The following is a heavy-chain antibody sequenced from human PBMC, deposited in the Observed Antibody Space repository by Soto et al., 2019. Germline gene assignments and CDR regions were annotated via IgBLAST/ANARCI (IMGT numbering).Heavy chain of an antibody. CDR3: ARQTGLGATNY. V-gene: IGHV3-74*01. Sequence: HPGGSLRLSCAGSGFTFSNFWMHWVRQAPGKGLVWVARINTDESVTSHADSVKGRFTISRDNAKSTLYLQMTSLREEDSAIYYCARQTGLGATNYWGRGTLVTVPQ. D-gene: IGHD1-26*01. J-gene: IGHJ4*02. CDR2: INTDESVT. CDR1: GFTFSNFW.